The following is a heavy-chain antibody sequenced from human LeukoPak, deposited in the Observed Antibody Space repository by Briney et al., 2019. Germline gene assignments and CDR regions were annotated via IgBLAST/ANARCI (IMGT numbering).Heavy chain of an antibody. V-gene: IGHV3-48*03. CDR2: ITSSASTI. CDR3: ARKVLSGSRYFDY. CDR1: GFTFSSFE. D-gene: IGHD1-26*01. Sequence: EGSLRLSCAASGFTFSSFEMNWVRQAPGKGLEWVSYITSSASTIYYAESVKGRFTISRDNAKNSLFLQMNSLRAEDTAVYYCARKVLSGSRYFDYWGQGALVTVSS. J-gene: IGHJ4*02.